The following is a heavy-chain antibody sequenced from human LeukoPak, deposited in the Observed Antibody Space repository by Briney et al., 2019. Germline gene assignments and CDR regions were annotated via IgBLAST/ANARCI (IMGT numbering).Heavy chain of an antibody. CDR1: GYSISSGYY. D-gene: IGHD3-22*01. Sequence: SETLSLTCTVSGYSISSGYYWGWIRPPPGKGLEWIGSIYHSGSTYYNPSLKSRVTISVDTSKNQFSLKLSSVTAADTVVYYCASGAYYYDSSGYYEYYFDYWGQGTLVTVSS. CDR3: ASGAYYYDSSGYYEYYFDY. V-gene: IGHV4-38-2*02. CDR2: IYHSGST. J-gene: IGHJ4*02.